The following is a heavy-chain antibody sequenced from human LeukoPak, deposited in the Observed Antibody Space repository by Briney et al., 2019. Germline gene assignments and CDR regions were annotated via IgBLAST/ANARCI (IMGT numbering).Heavy chain of an antibody. V-gene: IGHV3-23*01. J-gene: IGHJ4*02. Sequence: GGSLRLSCAASGFTFSSYAMTWVRQAPGKGLEWVSGISGSGGNTYYPDSVRGRFTISRDNSKNTLSLQMNSLKTEDTAVYYCTTGPTLTVSRDYWGQGTLVTVSS. CDR3: TTGPTLTVSRDY. CDR1: GFTFSSYA. D-gene: IGHD4-17*01. CDR2: ISGSGGNT.